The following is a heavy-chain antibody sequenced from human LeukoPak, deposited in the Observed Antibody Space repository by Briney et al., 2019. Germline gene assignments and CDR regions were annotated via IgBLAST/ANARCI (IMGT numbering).Heavy chain of an antibody. CDR1: GYTFTSYY. V-gene: IGHV1-46*01. CDR3: ARDGVYCSGGSCYQYFDY. CDR2: INPSGGNT. Sequence: GASVKVSCKASGYTFTSYYMHWVRQAPGQGLEWMGIINPSGGNTNYAQKLQGRVTMTTDTSTSTAYMELRSLRSDDTAVYYCARDGVYCSGGSCYQYFDYWGQGTLVTVSS. D-gene: IGHD2-15*01. J-gene: IGHJ4*02.